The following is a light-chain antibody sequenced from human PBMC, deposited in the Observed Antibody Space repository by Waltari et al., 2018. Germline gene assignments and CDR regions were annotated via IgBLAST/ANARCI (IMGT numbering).Light chain of an antibody. CDR1: QSLVHSDGKTY. CDR2: KVS. J-gene: IGKJ2*01. V-gene: IGKV2-30*02. Sequence: DVVMTQSPLSLPVTLGQPASISCRSSQSLVHSDGKTYLYWFQQRPGQPPRRLIYKVSNRDAGVPDRFSGSGSGTDFTLKISRVEAEDVGVYYCMQGTHWPYTFGQGTKLETK. CDR3: MQGTHWPYT.